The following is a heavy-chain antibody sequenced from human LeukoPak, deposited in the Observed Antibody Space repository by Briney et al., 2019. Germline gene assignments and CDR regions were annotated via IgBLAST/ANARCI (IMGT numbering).Heavy chain of an antibody. J-gene: IGHJ3*01. D-gene: IGHD3-10*01. V-gene: IGHV3-21*01. CDR2: ITSSSTYI. CDR1: GFTFSRSS. Sequence: KTGGSLRLSCAASGFTFSRSSMNWVRQAPGKGLEWVSSITSSSTYIYYADSVKGRFTISRDNAKNSLYLQMSSLRAEDTAVYYCARDSGRFYDIGLVHDAFDVWGQGTMVTVSS. CDR3: ARDSGRFYDIGLVHDAFDV.